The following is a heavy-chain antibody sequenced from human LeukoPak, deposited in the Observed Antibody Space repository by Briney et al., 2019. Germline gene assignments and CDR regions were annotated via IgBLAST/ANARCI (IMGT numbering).Heavy chain of an antibody. V-gene: IGHV5-51*01. CDR3: ARQSPADGSGSYYTVVAAFDI. D-gene: IGHD3-10*01. J-gene: IGHJ3*02. CDR2: ILPGDSDT. Sequence: PGESLKISCKGSGYSFTSYRISWVRQLPGKGLEWMQLILPGDSDTRYSSSFQGTVTLSADTSISTAYLQWSSLKASDTALYYCARQSPADGSGSYYTVVAAFDIWGQGTLVTVSS. CDR1: GYSFTSYR.